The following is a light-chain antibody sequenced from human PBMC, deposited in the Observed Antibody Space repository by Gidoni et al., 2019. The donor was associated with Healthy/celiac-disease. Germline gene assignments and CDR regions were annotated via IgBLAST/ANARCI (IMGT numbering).Light chain of an antibody. CDR3: MQALQTPL. Sequence: EIVMTQSPLSLPVTPGEPASISCRSSQSLLHSDGYNYLDWYLQKPGQSPQLLIYLGSNRASGVPDRFSGSGSGTDFTLKIRRVEAEDVGVYYCMQALQTPLFGGGTKVEIK. CDR2: LGS. J-gene: IGKJ4*01. V-gene: IGKV2-28*01. CDR1: QSLLHSDGYNY.